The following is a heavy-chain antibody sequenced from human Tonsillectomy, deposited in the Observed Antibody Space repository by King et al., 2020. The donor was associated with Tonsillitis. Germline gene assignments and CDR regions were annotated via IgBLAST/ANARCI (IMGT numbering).Heavy chain of an antibody. J-gene: IGHJ4*02. CDR2: IKQEGSEK. CDR1: GFTFSSYW. V-gene: IGHV3-7*01. CDR3: ARDALTASSGYYYSDFDY. D-gene: IGHD3-22*01. Sequence: VQLVESGGGLVQPGGSLRLSCAASGFTFSSYWMSWVRQAPGKGLEWVANIKQEGSEKYYVDSVKGRFTISRDNAKNSLYLQMNSLRAEDTAVYDCARDALTASSGYYYSDFDYWGQGTLVTVSS.